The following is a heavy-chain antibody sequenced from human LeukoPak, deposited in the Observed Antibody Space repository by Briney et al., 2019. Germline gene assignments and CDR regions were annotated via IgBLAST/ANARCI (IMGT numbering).Heavy chain of an antibody. CDR3: AKDDDGYY. V-gene: IGHV3-7*04. D-gene: IGHD3-3*01. CDR1: GFTFSKTW. Sequence: PGGSLRLSCAASGFTFSKTWMSWVRQTPEKGLEWVANIKEDGSAEYYVDSVKGRFTISRDSARNSLYLQMNSLRAEDTAVYYCAKDDDGYYWGQGILVTVSS. CDR2: IKEDGSAE. J-gene: IGHJ4*02.